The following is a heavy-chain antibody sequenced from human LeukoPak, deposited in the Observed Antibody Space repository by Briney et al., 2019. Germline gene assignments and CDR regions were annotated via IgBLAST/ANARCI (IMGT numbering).Heavy chain of an antibody. CDR2: ISGSGGST. D-gene: IGHD2-2*01. J-gene: IGHJ4*02. V-gene: IGHV3-23*01. Sequence: PGGSLRLSCAASGFTFSSYAMSWVRQAPGKGLEWVSAISGSGGSTYYADSVKGRFTISRDNSKNTLYLQMNSLRAEDTAVYYCAKGLPSIVVVPAAIGYFDYWGQGTLVTVSS. CDR1: GFTFSSYA. CDR3: AKGLPSIVVVPAAIGYFDY.